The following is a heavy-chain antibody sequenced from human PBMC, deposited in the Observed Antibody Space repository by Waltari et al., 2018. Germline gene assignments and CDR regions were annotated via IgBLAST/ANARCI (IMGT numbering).Heavy chain of an antibody. D-gene: IGHD3-3*01. Sequence: QVQLVQSGSELKKPGASVKVSCKASGYTFTSYAMNWVRQAPGQGLEWMGWINTNTGNPTYAQGFTGRFVFSLDTSVSTAYLQISSLKAEDTAVYYCAGPMAPFWSSYPPPYYYYGMDVWGQGTTVTVSS. J-gene: IGHJ6*02. CDR3: AGPMAPFWSSYPPPYYYYGMDV. V-gene: IGHV7-4-1*02. CDR1: GYTFTSYA. CDR2: INTNTGNP.